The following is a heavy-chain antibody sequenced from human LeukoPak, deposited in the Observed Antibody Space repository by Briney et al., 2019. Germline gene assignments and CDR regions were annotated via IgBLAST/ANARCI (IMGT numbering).Heavy chain of an antibody. D-gene: IGHD1-26*01. CDR2: ISSSGSTI. CDR1: GFTFSSYS. V-gene: IGHV3-48*04. J-gene: IGHJ4*02. CDR3: ARDYGSGSYSDY. Sequence: GGSLRLSCAASGFTFSSYSMNWVRQAPGKGLEWVSYISSSGSTIYYADSVKGRFTISRDNAKNSLYLQMNSLRAEDTAVYYCARDYGSGSYSDYWGQGTLVTVSS.